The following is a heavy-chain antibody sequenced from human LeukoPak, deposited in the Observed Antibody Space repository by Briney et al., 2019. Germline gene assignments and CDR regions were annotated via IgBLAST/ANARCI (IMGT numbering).Heavy chain of an antibody. Sequence: GGSLRLSCAASGFAFSVYAMSWVRQAPGKGLEWVSAISGSGGSTYYADSVKGRFTISRDNSKNTLYLQMNSLRAEDTAVYYCARGVHYYYGMDVWGQGTTVTVSS. CDR2: ISGSGGST. V-gene: IGHV3-23*01. CDR1: GFAFSVYA. D-gene: IGHD3-10*01. CDR3: ARGVHYYYGMDV. J-gene: IGHJ6*02.